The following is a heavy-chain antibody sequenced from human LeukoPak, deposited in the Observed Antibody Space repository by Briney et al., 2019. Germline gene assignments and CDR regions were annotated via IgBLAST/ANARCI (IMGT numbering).Heavy chain of an antibody. CDR1: GGSISSYY. CDR3: ASSYSSSWEVYYFDY. CDR2: IYTSGST. Sequence: PSETLSLTCTVSGGSISSYYWSWIRQPAGKGLEWIGRIYTSGSTNYNPSLKSRVTMSVDTSKNQFSLKLSSVTAADTAVYYCASSYSSSWEVYYFDYWGQGTLVTVSS. V-gene: IGHV4-4*07. D-gene: IGHD6-13*01. J-gene: IGHJ4*02.